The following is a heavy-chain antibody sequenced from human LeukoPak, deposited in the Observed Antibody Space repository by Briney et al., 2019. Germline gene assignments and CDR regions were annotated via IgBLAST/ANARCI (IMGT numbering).Heavy chain of an antibody. Sequence: GASVKVSCKASGGTFSSYAISWVRQAPGQGLEWMGGIIPIFGTANYAQKFQGRVTITTDESTSTAYMELRSLRSDDTAVYYCARGGPRTSRAAPERGWFDPWGQGTLVTVSS. CDR2: IIPIFGTA. J-gene: IGHJ5*02. CDR1: GGTFSSYA. V-gene: IGHV1-69*05. D-gene: IGHD1-14*01. CDR3: ARGGPRTSRAAPERGWFDP.